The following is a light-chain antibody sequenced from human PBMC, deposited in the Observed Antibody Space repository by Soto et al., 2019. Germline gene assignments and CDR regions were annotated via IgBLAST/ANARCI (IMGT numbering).Light chain of an antibody. CDR1: SSDVGSYNL. CDR2: EGS. V-gene: IGLV2-23*01. CDR3: CSYAGSSTSAV. J-gene: IGLJ2*01. Sequence: QSALTQPASVSGSSGQSITISCTGTSSDVGSYNLVSWYQQHPGKAPKLMIYEGSKRPSGVSNRFSGSKSGNTASLTISGLQAEDEADYYCCSYAGSSTSAVFGGGTKLTVL.